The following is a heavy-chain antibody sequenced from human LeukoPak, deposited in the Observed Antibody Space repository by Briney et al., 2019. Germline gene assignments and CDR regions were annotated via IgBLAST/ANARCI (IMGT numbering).Heavy chain of an antibody. CDR1: GYTFNGYY. J-gene: IGHJ4*02. Sequence: ASVNVSCKSSGYTFNGYYIHWVRQAPGQGLEWMGWINPNSGGTNYAQKFQGRVTMTRDTSISTAYMELSRLRSDDTAVYYCAREGKEGFDYWGQGTLVTVSS. CDR3: AREGKEGFDY. CDR2: INPNSGGT. V-gene: IGHV1-2*02.